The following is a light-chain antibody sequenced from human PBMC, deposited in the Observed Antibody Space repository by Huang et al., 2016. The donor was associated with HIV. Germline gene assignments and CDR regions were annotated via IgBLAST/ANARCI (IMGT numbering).Light chain of an antibody. J-gene: IGKJ4*01. CDR1: QSLLHSIGYNY. V-gene: IGKV2-28*01. CDR2: LVS. CDR3: MQALQTPLT. Sequence: DIVMTQSPLSLPVTPGEPASISCRSSQSLLHSIGYNYLDWYLQKPGQSPQLLIYLVSKRASGGPDRFSGSGAGTDFTLKISRVEAEDVGIYYCMQALQTPLTFGGGTKVEIK.